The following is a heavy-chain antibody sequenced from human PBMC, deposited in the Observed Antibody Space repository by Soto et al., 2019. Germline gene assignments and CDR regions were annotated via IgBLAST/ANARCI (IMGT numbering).Heavy chain of an antibody. Sequence: GGSLRLSCAASGFTFSSYAMHWVRQAPGKGLEWVAVISYDGSNKYYADSVKGRFTISRDNSKNTLYLQMNSLRAEDTAVYYCARDIAAAGWFDPWGQGTLVTVSS. V-gene: IGHV3-30-3*01. CDR3: ARDIAAAGWFDP. D-gene: IGHD6-13*01. CDR2: ISYDGSNK. CDR1: GFTFSSYA. J-gene: IGHJ5*02.